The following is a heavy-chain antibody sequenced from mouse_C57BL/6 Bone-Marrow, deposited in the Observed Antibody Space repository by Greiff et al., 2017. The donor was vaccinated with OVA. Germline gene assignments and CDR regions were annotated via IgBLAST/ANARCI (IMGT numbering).Heavy chain of an antibody. J-gene: IGHJ1*03. D-gene: IGHD2-1*01. CDR2: INPNYGTT. V-gene: IGHV1-39*01. CDR1: GYSFTDYN. Sequence: EVQLLQSGPELVKPGASVKISCKASGYSFTDYNMNWVKQSNGKSLEWIGVINPNYGTTSYNQKIKGKDTLTVDQSSSTAYMQLNSLTSDDSAVYYCARWRIYYGNYWYFGVCGTGTAVTVSS. CDR3: ARWRIYYGNYWYFGV.